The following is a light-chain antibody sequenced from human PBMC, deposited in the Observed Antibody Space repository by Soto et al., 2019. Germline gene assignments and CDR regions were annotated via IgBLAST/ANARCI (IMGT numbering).Light chain of an antibody. CDR2: RNN. CDR3: AGWEGARRALV. Sequence: QSVLTQPPSTSGTPGQRVTISCSGSSSNIGSNYGYWYQQLPGTAPKLLIYRNNQRPSGVPDRFSGSKSGTSASLAISGLRSEDEADSYCAGWEGARRALVFGGGTKLTVL. J-gene: IGLJ2*01. CDR1: SSNIGSNY. V-gene: IGLV1-47*01.